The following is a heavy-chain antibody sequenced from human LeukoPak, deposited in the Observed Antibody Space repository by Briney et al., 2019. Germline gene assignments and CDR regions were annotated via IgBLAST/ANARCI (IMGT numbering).Heavy chain of an antibody. CDR3: ARDSGIAVVD. Sequence: SETLSLTCAVSGGSISRGGEFWSWIRQPPGKGLEWIGYIYYSGSTNYNPSLKSRVTISVDTSKNQFSLKLSSVTAADTAVYYCARDSGIAVVDWGQGTLVTVSS. J-gene: IGHJ4*02. CDR1: GGSISRGGEF. CDR2: IYYSGST. D-gene: IGHD6-19*01. V-gene: IGHV4-61*08.